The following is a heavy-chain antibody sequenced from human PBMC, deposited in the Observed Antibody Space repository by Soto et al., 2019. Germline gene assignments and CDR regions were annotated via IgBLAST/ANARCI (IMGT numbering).Heavy chain of an antibody. J-gene: IGHJ4*02. Sequence: ASVKLSGEAAGYTFTSYGISWVRHAPGQGLEWMGWISAYNGNTNYAQKLQGRVTMTTDTSTSTAYMELRSLRSDDTAVYYCASILWFGELSYFDYWGQGTLVTVSS. CDR2: ISAYNGNT. D-gene: IGHD3-10*01. V-gene: IGHV1-18*01. CDR3: ASILWFGELSYFDY. CDR1: GYTFTSYG.